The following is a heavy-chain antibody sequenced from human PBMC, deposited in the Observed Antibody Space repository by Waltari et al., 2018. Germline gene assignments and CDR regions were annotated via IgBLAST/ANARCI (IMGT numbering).Heavy chain of an antibody. J-gene: IGHJ4*02. CDR2: VDPEDGET. Sequence: EVQLVQSGAEVKKPGATVKISCKASGYTFTDYYMHEVQQALGKGLEWMGLVDPEDGETIYAEKFQGRVTITADESTSTAYMELSSLRSEDTAVYYCARSPRGYAYYFDYWGQGTLVTVSS. CDR1: GYTFTDYY. D-gene: IGHD5-12*01. CDR3: ARSPRGYAYYFDY. V-gene: IGHV1-69-2*01.